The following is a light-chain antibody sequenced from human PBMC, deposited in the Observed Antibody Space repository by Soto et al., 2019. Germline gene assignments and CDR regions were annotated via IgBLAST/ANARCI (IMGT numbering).Light chain of an antibody. V-gene: IGKV3-11*01. CDR3: QQRSNWPPWT. J-gene: IGKJ1*01. CDR2: DAS. Sequence: IVMTQSPATLSVSPGERATLSCTFSQSTRSNLAWYQQKPGQAPRRLIYDASSRATGIPARFSGSGSGTDFTLTISSLEPEDFAVYYCQQRSNWPPWTFGQGTKVDIK. CDR1: QSTRSN.